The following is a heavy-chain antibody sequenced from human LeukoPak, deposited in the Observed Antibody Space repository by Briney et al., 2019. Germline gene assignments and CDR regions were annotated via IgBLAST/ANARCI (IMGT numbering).Heavy chain of an antibody. Sequence: PGGSLRLSCAASGFSFNSYAMSWVRQAPGKGLEWVSAISGSGGNTYYADSVKGRFTISRDNSKNTLYLQMNSLRAEDTAVYYCAKKSHVLRYFDWLSDTEGLPDYWGQGTLVTVSS. CDR2: ISGSGGNT. V-gene: IGHV3-23*01. CDR1: GFSFNSYA. D-gene: IGHD3-9*01. J-gene: IGHJ4*02. CDR3: AKKSHVLRYFDWLSDTEGLPDY.